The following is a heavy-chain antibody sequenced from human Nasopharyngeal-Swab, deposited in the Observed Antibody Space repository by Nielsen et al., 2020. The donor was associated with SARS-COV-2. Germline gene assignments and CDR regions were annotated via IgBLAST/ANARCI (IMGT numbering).Heavy chain of an antibody. CDR3: ARDVIPAYGSGTYHDY. J-gene: IGHJ4*02. D-gene: IGHD3-10*01. CDR2: INTKSGGT. CDR1: GYSFAGYY. V-gene: IGHV1-2*06. Sequence: ASVKVSCKASGYSFAGYYMHWVRQAPGQGLEWMGRINTKSGGTDYAQKLQGRVTMTRDTSISTAYMELSSLISDDTAVYYCARDVIPAYGSGTYHDYWGQGTPVTVSS.